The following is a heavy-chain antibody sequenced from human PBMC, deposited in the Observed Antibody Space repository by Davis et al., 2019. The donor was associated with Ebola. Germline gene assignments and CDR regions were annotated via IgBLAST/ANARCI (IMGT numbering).Heavy chain of an antibody. D-gene: IGHD6-19*01. J-gene: IGHJ4*02. CDR3: ARDPSSGWPYFDY. Sequence: MPSETLSLTCAVYGGSFSGYYWSWIRQPPGKGLEWIGYIYYSGSTNYNPSLKSRVTISVDTSKNQFSLKLSSVTAADTAVYYCARDPSSGWPYFDYWGQGTLVTVSS. CDR1: GGSFSGYY. V-gene: IGHV4-59*01. CDR2: IYYSGST.